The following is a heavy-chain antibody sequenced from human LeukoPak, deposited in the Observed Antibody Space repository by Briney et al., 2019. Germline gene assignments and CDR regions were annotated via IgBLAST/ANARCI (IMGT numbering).Heavy chain of an antibody. V-gene: IGHV4-30-2*01. CDR3: ARSPIMITFGGPYYFDY. J-gene: IGHJ4*02. CDR1: GGSISSGGYS. D-gene: IGHD3-16*01. CDR2: IYHSGST. Sequence: SETLSLTCAVSGGSISSGGYSWSWIRQPPGEGLEWIGYIYHSGSTYYNPSLKSRVTISVDRSKNQFSLKLSSVTAADTAVYYCARSPIMITFGGPYYFDYWGQGTLVTVSS.